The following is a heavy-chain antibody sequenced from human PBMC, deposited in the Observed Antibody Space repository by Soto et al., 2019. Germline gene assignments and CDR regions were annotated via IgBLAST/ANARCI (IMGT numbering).Heavy chain of an antibody. Sequence: ASVKVSCKASGYTFTSYGISWVRQAPGQGLEWMGWISAYNGNTNYAQKPQGRVTMTTDTSTSTAYMELRSLRSDDTAVYYCARDVRSGSYSLPFDYWGQGTLVTVSS. V-gene: IGHV1-18*01. CDR1: GYTFTSYG. CDR2: ISAYNGNT. CDR3: ARDVRSGSYSLPFDY. J-gene: IGHJ4*02. D-gene: IGHD1-26*01.